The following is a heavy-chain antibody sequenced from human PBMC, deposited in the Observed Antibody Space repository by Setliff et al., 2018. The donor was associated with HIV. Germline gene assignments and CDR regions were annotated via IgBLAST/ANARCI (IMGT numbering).Heavy chain of an antibody. J-gene: IGHJ4*02. V-gene: IGHV4-39*07. Sequence: PSETLSLTCTASGGSITRSSYYWAWIRQPPGKGLEWIGNIFYSGHTFYNPSLRSRVTISVDTSKNQFSLKLSSVTAADTAVYYCARGVAAAGLWGQGTLVTVSS. CDR2: IFYSGHT. CDR1: GGSITRSSYY. CDR3: ARGVAAAGL. D-gene: IGHD6-13*01.